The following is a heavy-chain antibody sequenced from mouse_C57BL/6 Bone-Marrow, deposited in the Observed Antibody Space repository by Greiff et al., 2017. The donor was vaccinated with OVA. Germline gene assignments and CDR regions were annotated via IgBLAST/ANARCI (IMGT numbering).Heavy chain of an antibody. D-gene: IGHD2-1*01. CDR2: IDPENGDT. V-gene: IGHV14-4*01. J-gene: IGHJ2*01. Sequence: EVQLQQSGAELVRPGASVKLSCTASGFNIKDDYMHWVKQRPEQGLEWIGWIDPENGDTEYASKFQGKATITADTTSNTAYLQISSLTSEDTAVYYWTADGNFDYWGQGTTLTVSS. CDR1: GFNIKDDY. CDR3: TADGNFDY.